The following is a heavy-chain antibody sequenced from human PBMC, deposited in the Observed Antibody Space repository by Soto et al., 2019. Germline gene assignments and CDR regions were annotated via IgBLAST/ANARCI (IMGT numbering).Heavy chain of an antibody. J-gene: IGHJ4*02. V-gene: IGHV3-23*01. D-gene: IGHD3-9*01. CDR3: AKAGDRYFDCSQRKFEY. CDR1: DFTFSSDS. CDR2: IMGRGRRT. Sequence: LRLSCVASDFTFSSDSLSRVGQAPGKCLEWDSGIMGRGRRTYYAHSLKRRFTISSDNSTNTLYMQMNSLRAEYTPVYSCAKAGDRYFDCSQRKFEYWGQGPLVTVSS.